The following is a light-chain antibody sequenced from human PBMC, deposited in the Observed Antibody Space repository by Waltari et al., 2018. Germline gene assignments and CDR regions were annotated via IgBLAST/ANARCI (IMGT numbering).Light chain of an antibody. J-gene: IGLJ2*01. CDR3: CSYAGSYTHVV. V-gene: IGLV2-11*01. CDR1: SSDVGGYDY. CDR2: DVT. Sequence: QSALTQPRSVSGSPGQSVTISCTGTSSDVGGYDYVSWYQHHPGKAPKLMICDVTKRPSGVPDRFSGSKSGNTASLTISGLQAEDEAEYYCCSYAGSYTHVVFGGGTKLTAL.